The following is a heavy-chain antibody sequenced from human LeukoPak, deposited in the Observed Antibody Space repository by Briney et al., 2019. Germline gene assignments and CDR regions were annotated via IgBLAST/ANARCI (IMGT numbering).Heavy chain of an antibody. CDR3: ARHFRDGWYDPLFGYYYGMDV. J-gene: IGHJ6*02. D-gene: IGHD5-24*01. CDR1: GGSISSYY. Sequence: PSETLSLTCTVSGGSISSYYWSWIRQPPGKGLEWIGYIYYSGSTNYNPSPKSRVTISVDTSKNQFSLKLSSVTAADTAVYYCARHFRDGWYDPLFGYYYGMDVWGQGTTVTVSS. V-gene: IGHV4-59*08. CDR2: IYYSGST.